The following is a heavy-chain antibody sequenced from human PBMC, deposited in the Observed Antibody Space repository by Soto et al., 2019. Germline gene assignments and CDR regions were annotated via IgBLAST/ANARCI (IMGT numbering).Heavy chain of an antibody. V-gene: IGHV4-34*01. D-gene: IGHD3-3*01. J-gene: IGHJ5*02. CDR1: GGSFSGYY. Sequence: TSETLSLTCAVYGGSFSGYYWSWIRQPPGKGLEWIGEINHSGSTNYNPSLKSRVTISVDTSKNQFSLKLSSVTAADTAVYYCASLGYDFWSARNWFDPWGQGTLVTVSS. CDR2: INHSGST. CDR3: ASLGYDFWSARNWFDP.